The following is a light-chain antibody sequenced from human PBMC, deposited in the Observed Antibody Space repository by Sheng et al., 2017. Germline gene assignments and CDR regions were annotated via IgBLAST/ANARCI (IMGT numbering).Light chain of an antibody. CDR2: EVN. CDR1: SSDVGGYDY. Sequence: QSALTQPPSASGSPGQSVTISCSGTSSDVGGYDYVSWYQQHPGKAHKLMIFEVNKRPSGVPDRFSGSKSGNTASLTVSGLQTEDEADYYCTSYAGSGLVVFGGGTKLTVL. V-gene: IGLV2-8*01. J-gene: IGLJ2*01. CDR3: TSYAGSGLVV.